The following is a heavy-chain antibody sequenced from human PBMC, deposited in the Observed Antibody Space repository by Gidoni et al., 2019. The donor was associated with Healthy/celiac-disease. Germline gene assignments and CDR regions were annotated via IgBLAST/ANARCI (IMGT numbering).Heavy chain of an antibody. J-gene: IGHJ5*02. CDR1: GFPFSSYA. D-gene: IGHD2-2*01. Sequence: EVQLLESGGGLVQPGGSLRLSFAASGFPFSSYAMRWVRQAPGKGLEWVSAIRGSGGSTYYADSVKGRFTISRDNSKNTLYLQMNSLRAEDTAVYYCAKGHIVVVDFENWFDPWGQGTLVTVSS. CDR2: IRGSGGST. V-gene: IGHV3-23*01. CDR3: AKGHIVVVDFENWFDP.